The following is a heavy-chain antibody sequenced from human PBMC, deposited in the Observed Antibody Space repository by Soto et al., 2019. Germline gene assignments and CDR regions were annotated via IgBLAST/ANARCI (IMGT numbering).Heavy chain of an antibody. J-gene: IGHJ5*02. Sequence: SETLSLTCTVSGGSISSGGYYWSWIRQHPGKGLEWIGYIYYSGSTYYNPSLKSRVTISVDTSKNQFSLKLSSVTAADTAVYYCARCYYDSSGYYPWGQGTLVTVSS. CDR3: ARCYYDSSGYYP. D-gene: IGHD3-22*01. CDR2: IYYSGST. V-gene: IGHV4-31*03. CDR1: GGSISSGGYY.